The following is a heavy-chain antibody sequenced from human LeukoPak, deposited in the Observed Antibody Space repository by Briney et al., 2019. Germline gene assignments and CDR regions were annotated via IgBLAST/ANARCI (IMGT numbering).Heavy chain of an antibody. J-gene: IGHJ4*02. CDR3: ARGVRYSYGLDY. CDR1: GGSFSGYY. D-gene: IGHD5-18*01. V-gene: IGHV4-34*01. Sequence: PSETLSLTCAVYGGSFSGYYWSWIRQPPGKGLEWIGEINHSGSTNYNPSLKSRVTISVDTSKSQFSLKLSSVTAADTAVYYCARGVRYSYGLDYWGQGTLVTVSS. CDR2: INHSGST.